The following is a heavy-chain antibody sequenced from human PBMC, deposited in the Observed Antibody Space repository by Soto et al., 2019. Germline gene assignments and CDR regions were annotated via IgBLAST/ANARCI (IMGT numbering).Heavy chain of an antibody. V-gene: IGHV1-69*01. D-gene: IGHD3-10*02. CDR1: GGTFSDYA. CDR2: IIPMFSSS. Sequence: QVQLVQSGAEVKKPGSLVKVSCTASGGTFSDYAFSWVRQAPGQGLEWMGGIIPMFSSSSFAQKFQGRLTITADDSTSTAYMSLSSLGSADTAMYYCAKDIGFQQHLFVFDLWGPGTLVTVSS. J-gene: IGHJ4*02. CDR3: AKDIGFQQHLFVFDL.